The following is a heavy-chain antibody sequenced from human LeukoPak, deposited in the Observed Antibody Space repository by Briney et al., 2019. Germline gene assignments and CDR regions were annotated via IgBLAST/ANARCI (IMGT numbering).Heavy chain of an antibody. CDR3: ARDLYGSGVFDY. Sequence: GGSLRLSCAASGFTFSTYALHWVRQAPDKGLEWVAVISYDGSNKYYADSVKGRFTISRDNSKNTLYLQMSSLRPEDTAVYYCARDLYGSGVFDYWGQGTLVTVSS. V-gene: IGHV3-30-3*01. D-gene: IGHD3-10*01. CDR1: GFTFSTYA. J-gene: IGHJ4*02. CDR2: ISYDGSNK.